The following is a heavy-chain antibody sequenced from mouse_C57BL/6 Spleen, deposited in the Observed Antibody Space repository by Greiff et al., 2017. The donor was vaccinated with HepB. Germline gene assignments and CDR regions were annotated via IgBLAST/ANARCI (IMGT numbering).Heavy chain of an antibody. D-gene: IGHD2-2*01. V-gene: IGHV1-52*01. CDR3: ARSGGYDSWFAY. CDR2: IDPSDSET. J-gene: IGHJ3*01. CDR1: GYTFTSYW. Sequence: VQLQQSGAELVRPGSSVKLSCKASGYTFTSYWMHWVKQRPIQGLEWIGNIDPSDSETHYNQKFKDKATLTVDKSSSTAYMQLSSLTSEDSAVYYWARSGGYDSWFAYWGQGTLVTVSA.